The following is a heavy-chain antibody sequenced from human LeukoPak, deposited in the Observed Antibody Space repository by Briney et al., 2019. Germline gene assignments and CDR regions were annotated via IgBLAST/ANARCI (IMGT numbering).Heavy chain of an antibody. CDR3: ARVGGWEPKLHGVTFDY. CDR1: GDPISSYY. D-gene: IGHD1-26*01. Sequence: SETLSLTCTVSGDPISSYYRRWIRHPPGRALVWIGYIYYTGSTNYNPPLKSRVTMSADTSKNQFSLKLSSVTAADTAVYFCARVGGWEPKLHGVTFDYLGQGTLVTVSS. J-gene: IGHJ4*02. CDR2: IYYTGST. V-gene: IGHV4-59*13.